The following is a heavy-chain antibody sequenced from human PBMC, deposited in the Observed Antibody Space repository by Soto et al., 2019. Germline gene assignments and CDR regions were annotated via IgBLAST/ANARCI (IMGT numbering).Heavy chain of an antibody. Sequence: EVQLVESGGGLVKPGGSLRLSCAASGFTFTRYSMNWVRQATGKGLEWVSSISSTTNYIYYGDSMKGRFTISRDNAKNSVYLEMNILRPEDTAVDYCARESEHLTSKFHYLGQGTLVTVYS. V-gene: IGHV3-21*06. J-gene: IGHJ4*02. CDR2: ISSTTNYI. CDR3: ARESEHLTSKFHY. CDR1: GFTFTRYS.